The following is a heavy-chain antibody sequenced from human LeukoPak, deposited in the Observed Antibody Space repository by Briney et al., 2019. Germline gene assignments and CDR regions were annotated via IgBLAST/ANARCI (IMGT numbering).Heavy chain of an antibody. CDR1: GFTFSSYA. V-gene: IGHV3-30-3*01. J-gene: IGHJ5*02. CDR3: AREGPYCSSTSCAENWFDP. D-gene: IGHD2-2*01. CDR2: ISYDGSNK. Sequence: GGSLRLSCAASGFTFSSYAMHWVRQAPGKGLEWVAVISYDGSNKYYADSVKGRITISRDNSKNTLYLQMNSLRAEDTAVYYCAREGPYCSSTSCAENWFDPWGQGTLVTVSS.